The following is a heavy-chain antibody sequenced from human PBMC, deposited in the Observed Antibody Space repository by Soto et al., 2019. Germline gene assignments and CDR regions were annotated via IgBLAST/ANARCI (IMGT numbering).Heavy chain of an antibody. CDR2: ISYDGSNK. CDR3: AKLGMDGVDV. Sequence: LRLSCAASEFTFSSYGMHWVRQAPGKGLEWVAVISYDGSNKYYADSVKGRFTISRDNSKNTLYLQMNSLRAEDTAVYYCAKLGMDGVDVWGKWITCT. D-gene: IGHD1-26*01. CDR1: EFTFSSYG. J-gene: IGHJ6*04. V-gene: IGHV3-30*18.